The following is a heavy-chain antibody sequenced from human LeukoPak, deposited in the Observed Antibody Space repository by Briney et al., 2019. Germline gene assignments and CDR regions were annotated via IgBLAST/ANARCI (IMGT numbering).Heavy chain of an antibody. CDR3: AREDWGPRFDP. J-gene: IGHJ5*02. CDR1: GFTSTSYW. Sequence: GGSLRLSCAASGFTSTSYWMTWVRQAPGKGLHWVANINHDGTDKNYADSVKGRFTISRDNAERSVFLQLNSLRAEDTGLYYCAREDWGPRFDPRGQGTLVTVSS. D-gene: IGHD7-27*01. V-gene: IGHV3-7*05. CDR2: INHDGTDK.